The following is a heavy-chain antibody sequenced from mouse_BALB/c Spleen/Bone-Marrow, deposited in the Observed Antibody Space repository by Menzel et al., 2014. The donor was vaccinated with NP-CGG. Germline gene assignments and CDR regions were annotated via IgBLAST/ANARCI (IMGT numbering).Heavy chain of an antibody. CDR1: GFSLTNFD. CDR3: VREGDYGNFAY. D-gene: IGHD2-1*01. J-gene: IGHJ3*01. CDR2: IWTGGGT. V-gene: IGHV2-9-2*01. Sequence: QVQLKQSRPGLVAPSQRLSITCTVSGFSLTNFDVSWIRQPPEKGLEWLGVIWTGGGTNYNSAFMSRLSISKDNSKSQVFLKMNSLQTDDTAIYYCVREGDYGNFAYWGQGTLVTVSA.